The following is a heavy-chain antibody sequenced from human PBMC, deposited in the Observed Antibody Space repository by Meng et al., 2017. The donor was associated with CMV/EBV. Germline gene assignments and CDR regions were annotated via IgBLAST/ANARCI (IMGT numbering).Heavy chain of an antibody. CDR2: IYYSGST. V-gene: IGHV4-39*07. CDR1: GGSISSSSYY. Sequence: GSLRLSCTVSGGSISSSSYYWGWIRQPPGKGLEWIGSIYYSGSTYYNPSLKSRVTISVDTSKNQFSLKLSSVTAADTVVYYCARFERTYGMDVWGQGTTVTVSS. CDR3: ARFERTYGMDV. J-gene: IGHJ6*02.